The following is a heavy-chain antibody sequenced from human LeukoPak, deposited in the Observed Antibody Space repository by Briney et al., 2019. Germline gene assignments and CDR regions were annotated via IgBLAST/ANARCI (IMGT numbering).Heavy chain of an antibody. CDR3: ARHPNYYDSSGYVDY. Sequence: PSETLSLTCTVSGGSISSYYWSWIRQPPGKGLEWIGYIYYSGSTNYNPSLKSRVTISVDTSKNQFSLKLSSVTAADTAVYYCARHPNYYDSSGYVDYWGQGTLVTVSS. J-gene: IGHJ4*02. V-gene: IGHV4-59*08. CDR2: IYYSGST. D-gene: IGHD3-22*01. CDR1: GGSISSYY.